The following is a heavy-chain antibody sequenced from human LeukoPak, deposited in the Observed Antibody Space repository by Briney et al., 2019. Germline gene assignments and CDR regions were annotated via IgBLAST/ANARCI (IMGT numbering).Heavy chain of an antibody. CDR2: ISYDGSNK. J-gene: IGHJ4*02. Sequence: PGGSLRLSCAASGFTFSSYGMHWVRQAPGKGLEWVAVISYDGSNKYYADSVKGRFTISRDNSKNTLYLQMNSLRAEDTAVYYCAKDRNYYGSGSYWGVFDYWGQGTLVTVSS. CDR1: GFTFSSYG. V-gene: IGHV3-30*18. CDR3: AKDRNYYGSGSYWGVFDY. D-gene: IGHD3-10*01.